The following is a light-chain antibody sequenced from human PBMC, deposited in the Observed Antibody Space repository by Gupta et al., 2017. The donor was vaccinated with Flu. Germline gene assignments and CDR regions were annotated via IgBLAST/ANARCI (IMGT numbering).Light chain of an antibody. CDR1: SSDVGTYNY. CDR2: EVS. CDR3: NSYTGTNNFWV. V-gene: IGLV2-8*01. J-gene: IGLJ3*02. Sequence: QSALTQPPSAPGSPGQSFNISCTGTSSDVGTYNYVSWYQQHPGKAPKLMIYEVSKRPSGVPDRFSGSKSGNTASLTVSGLQAEDEADYFCNSYTGTNNFWVFGGGTKLTVL.